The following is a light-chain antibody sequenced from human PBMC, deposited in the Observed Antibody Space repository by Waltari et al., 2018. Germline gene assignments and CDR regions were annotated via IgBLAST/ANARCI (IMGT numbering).Light chain of an antibody. CDR2: DVS. V-gene: IGLV2-23*02. Sequence: QSALTQPASVPGSPGQSLTISCTGTSSDVGGYNYVSWYQQHPGKAPKLFISDVSKRPSGVSDRFSGSKSGNTASLTISGLQAEDEADYYCCSYAGSSTLVFGGGTKVTVL. CDR3: CSYAGSSTLV. J-gene: IGLJ2*01. CDR1: SSDVGGYNY.